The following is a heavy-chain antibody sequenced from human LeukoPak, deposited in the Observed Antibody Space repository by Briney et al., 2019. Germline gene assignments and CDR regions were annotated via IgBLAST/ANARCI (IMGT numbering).Heavy chain of an antibody. Sequence: GRSLRLSCAASGFTFDDYAMHWVRQAPGKGLEWVSGISWNSGSIGYADSVKGRFTISRDNAKNSLYLQMNSLRAEDTALCYCAKDISSSSNYWGQGTLGTVSS. D-gene: IGHD6-13*01. CDR1: GFTFDDYA. CDR2: ISWNSGSI. J-gene: IGHJ4*02. CDR3: AKDISSSSNY. V-gene: IGHV3-9*01.